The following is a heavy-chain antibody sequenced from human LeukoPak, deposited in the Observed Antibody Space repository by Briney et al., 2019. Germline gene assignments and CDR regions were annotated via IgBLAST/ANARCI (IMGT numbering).Heavy chain of an antibody. CDR2: INPSGGST. Sequence: GASVKVSCKASGYTFTSYYMHWLRQAPGQGLEWMGIINPSGGSTSYAQNFQGRITMTRDTSTSTVYMELSSPRSEDTAVYYCARPAIAVAGKGAFDIWGEGGMVTVSS. D-gene: IGHD6-13*01. CDR3: ARPAIAVAGKGAFDI. J-gene: IGHJ3*02. CDR1: GYTFTSYY. V-gene: IGHV1-46*01.